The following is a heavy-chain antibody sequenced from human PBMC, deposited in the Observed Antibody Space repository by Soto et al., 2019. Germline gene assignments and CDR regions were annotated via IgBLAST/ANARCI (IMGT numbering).Heavy chain of an antibody. D-gene: IGHD6-6*01. CDR1: GYTLTSYG. J-gene: IGHJ5*02. Sequence: GVSVKGSCKASGYTLTSYGVSWVLQAPGQGLEWMGWISAYNGNTKYAQKFQGRVTMTTDTSTSTDYMELRSLRSDNTAVYDCARKYSSSSWFDPWGQGTLVTVSS. V-gene: IGHV1-18*04. CDR2: ISAYNGNT. CDR3: ARKYSSSSWFDP.